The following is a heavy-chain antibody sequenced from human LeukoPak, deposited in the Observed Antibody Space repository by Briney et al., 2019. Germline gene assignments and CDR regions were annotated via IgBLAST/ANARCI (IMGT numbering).Heavy chain of an antibody. V-gene: IGHV7-4-1*02. CDR2: INTNTGNP. CDR3: ARDIAVARFDY. CDR1: GYSFTNYA. D-gene: IGHD6-19*01. Sequence: ASVKVSCKASGYSFTNYAMNWVRQAPGQGLEWMGWINTNTGNPTYAQGFTGRFVFSLDTSVSTAYLQISSLKAEDTAVYYCARDIAVARFDYWGQGTLVTVSS. J-gene: IGHJ4*02.